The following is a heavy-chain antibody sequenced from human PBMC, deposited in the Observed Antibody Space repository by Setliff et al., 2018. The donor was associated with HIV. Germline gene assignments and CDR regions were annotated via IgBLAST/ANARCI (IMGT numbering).Heavy chain of an antibody. D-gene: IGHD3-10*01. V-gene: IGHV3-30*02. CDR3: AKDEGQKYADY. Sequence: LRLSCATSGLTFSNCGMHWVRQAPGKGLGWVASIRSDGSNKYYADSVTGRFTISRDDSKNTLYLQMNSLRAEDTAVYYCAKDEGQKYADYWGQGTVVTVSS. J-gene: IGHJ4*02. CDR1: GLTFSNCG. CDR2: IRSDGSNK.